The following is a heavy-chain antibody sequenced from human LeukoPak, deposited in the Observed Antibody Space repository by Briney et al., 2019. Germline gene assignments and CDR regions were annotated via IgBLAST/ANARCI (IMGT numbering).Heavy chain of an antibody. J-gene: IGHJ4*02. Sequence: GASVKVSCKASGYTFTSYYMHWVRQATGQGLEWMGWMNPNSGNTGYAQKFQGRVTITRNTSISTAYMELSSLRSEDTAVYYCARNPDYYDSSGYYYFDYWGQGTLVTVSS. CDR3: ARNPDYYDSSGYYYFDY. CDR1: GYTFTSYY. CDR2: MNPNSGNT. D-gene: IGHD3-22*01. V-gene: IGHV1-8*03.